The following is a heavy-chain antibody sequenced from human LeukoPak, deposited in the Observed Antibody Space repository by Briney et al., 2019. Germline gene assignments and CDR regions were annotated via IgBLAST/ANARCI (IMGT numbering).Heavy chain of an antibody. CDR3: AREGGSGWTFDY. D-gene: IGHD6-19*01. CDR2: ISTSGSTI. CDR1: GFTFSSYE. V-gene: IGHV3-48*03. J-gene: IGHJ4*02. Sequence: GGSLRLSCAASGFTFSSYEMHWVRLAEGKGLEWLAYISTSGSTIYYADSVKGRFTISRDNARNSLYLQMNGLRADDTALYYCAREGGSGWTFDYWGQGALVTVSS.